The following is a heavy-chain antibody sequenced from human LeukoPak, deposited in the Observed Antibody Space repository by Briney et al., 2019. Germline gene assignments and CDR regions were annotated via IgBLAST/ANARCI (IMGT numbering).Heavy chain of an antibody. V-gene: IGHV4-31*03. CDR3: ARVIVSYRYDANWFDP. J-gene: IGHJ5*02. D-gene: IGHD2-8*01. CDR1: GGSISGDGQY. Sequence: SQALSLTCTVSGGSISGDGQYWSWIRQHPGKGLEWIGYIYYSGNSYCNPSLKSRVTISADTSENQFSLQLNSVTAADTAVYYCARVIVSYRYDANWFDPWGQGTLVTVSS. CDR2: IYYSGNS.